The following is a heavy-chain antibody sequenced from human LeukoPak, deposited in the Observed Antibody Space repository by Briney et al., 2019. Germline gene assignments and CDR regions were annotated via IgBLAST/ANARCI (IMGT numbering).Heavy chain of an antibody. D-gene: IGHD3-10*01. CDR1: GYNFTNYW. V-gene: IGHV5-51*01. Sequence: GESLKISCKGSGYNFTNYWIGWVRQMPGKGLEWMGIIYPGDSDTRYSPSFQGQVTISADKSITTAYLQWSSLKASDTAIYYCATDTMRGKDYWGQGTLVIVSS. CDR2: IYPGDSDT. J-gene: IGHJ4*02. CDR3: ATDTMRGKDY.